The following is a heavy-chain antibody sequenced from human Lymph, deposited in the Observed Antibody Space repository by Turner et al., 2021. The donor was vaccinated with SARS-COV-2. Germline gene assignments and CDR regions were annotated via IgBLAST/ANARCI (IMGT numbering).Heavy chain of an antibody. Sequence: EVQLVESGGGLVQPGGSLRLSCTASGFTVSSNYMTWVRQVPGKGLEWVSLIYPGGSTYYADSVKGRFTISRDNSKNTLYLKMNSLRAEDTAVYYCARVYGDYVPWGQGTLVTVSS. CDR3: ARVYGDYVP. V-gene: IGHV3-66*01. CDR1: GFTVSSNY. CDR2: IYPGGST. D-gene: IGHD4-17*01. J-gene: IGHJ5*02.